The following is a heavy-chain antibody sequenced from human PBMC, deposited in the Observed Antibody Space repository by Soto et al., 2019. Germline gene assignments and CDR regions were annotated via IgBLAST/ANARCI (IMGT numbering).Heavy chain of an antibody. V-gene: IGHV4-59*08. J-gene: IGHJ4*02. CDR1: GGSISSYY. CDR2: IYYSGRT. Sequence: QVQLQESGPGLVKPSETLSLTCTVSGGSISSYYWSWIRQPPGKGLEWIGYIYYSGRTNYNPSLKRRVPKSVTPSNNQFALKLNSMTAADTAVYYCARHNYGSGSTYFDYWGQGTLVTVSS. CDR3: ARHNYGSGSTYFDY. D-gene: IGHD3-10*01.